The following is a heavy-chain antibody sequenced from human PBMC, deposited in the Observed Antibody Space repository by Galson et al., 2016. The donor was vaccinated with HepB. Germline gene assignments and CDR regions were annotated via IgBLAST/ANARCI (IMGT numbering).Heavy chain of an antibody. CDR2: IRYSGSI. CDR1: GDSISSSYY. J-gene: IGHJ6*03. D-gene: IGHD1-1*01. Sequence: SETLSLTCTVSGDSISSSYYWVWVRQRPGKGLEWIRSIRYSGSIYSNPSLKSRFTVSLDSSKNQVSLKMTFVTDADTAVYYCAGSGTTHGLVLRYYYIDVWGKGTTVTVSS. V-gene: IGHV4-39*01. CDR3: AGSGTTHGLVLRYYYIDV.